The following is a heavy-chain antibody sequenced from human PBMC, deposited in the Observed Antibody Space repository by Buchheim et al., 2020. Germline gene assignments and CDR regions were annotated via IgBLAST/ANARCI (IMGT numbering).Heavy chain of an antibody. D-gene: IGHD6-19*01. CDR1: GFTSSDYY. CDR3: ARARPVAGYYYFDY. V-gene: IGHV3-72*01. J-gene: IGHJ4*02. Sequence: EVQLEESGGGLVQPGGSLRLSCAASGFTSSDYYMDWVRQAPGKGLEWVGRIRNKAKSDTTEYAASVKGRFSVSRDDLYNLLYLQMNSLKTEDTAVYYCARARPVAGYYYFDYWGQGTL. CDR2: IRNKAKSDTT.